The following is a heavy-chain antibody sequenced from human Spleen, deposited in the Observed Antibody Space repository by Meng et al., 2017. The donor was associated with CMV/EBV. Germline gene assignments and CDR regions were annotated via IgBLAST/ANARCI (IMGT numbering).Heavy chain of an antibody. CDR2: TYHNGNT. D-gene: IGHD2-21*01. Sequence: VSGGSITSGNYYWTWIRQRPGKGLEWIGYTYHNGNTYYNPSLKRRITISVDTSKNQFYLNLRSVTAADTAVYYCARQVPIASNWFDPWGQGSLVTVPQ. J-gene: IGHJ5*02. CDR1: GGSITSGNYY. CDR3: ARQVPIASNWFDP. V-gene: IGHV4-31*02.